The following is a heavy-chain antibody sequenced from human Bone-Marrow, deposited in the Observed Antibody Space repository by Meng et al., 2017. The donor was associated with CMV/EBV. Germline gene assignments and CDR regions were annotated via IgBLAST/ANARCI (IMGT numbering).Heavy chain of an antibody. V-gene: IGHV3-23*03. CDR2: IYSGGSST. CDR3: AKLSPARYFDY. D-gene: IGHD3-16*02. J-gene: IGHJ4*02. Sequence: GESLKISCAASGFTFSSYAMSWVRQAPGKGLEWVSVIYSGGSSTYYADSVKGRFTISRDNSKNTLYLQMNILRAEDTAVYYCAKLSPARYFDYWGQGTLVTVSS. CDR1: GFTFSSYA.